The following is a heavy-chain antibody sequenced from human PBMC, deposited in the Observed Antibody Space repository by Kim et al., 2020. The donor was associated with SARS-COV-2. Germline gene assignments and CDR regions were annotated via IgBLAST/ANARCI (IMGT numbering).Heavy chain of an antibody. D-gene: IGHD3-10*01. Sequence: GGSLRLSCAASGYTFSSYEMNWVRQAPGKGLEWVSYISSSGSSIYYADSVKGRFTISRDNAKNSLFLKMNSLRAEDTAVYYCARDNGESLDYWGQGTLVTVSS. CDR3: ARDNGESLDY. CDR2: ISSSGSSI. CDR1: GYTFSSYE. V-gene: IGHV3-48*03. J-gene: IGHJ4*02.